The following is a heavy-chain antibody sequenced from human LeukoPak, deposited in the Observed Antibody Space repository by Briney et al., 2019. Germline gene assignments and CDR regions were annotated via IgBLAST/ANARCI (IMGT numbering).Heavy chain of an antibody. CDR1: GYTFTTYW. D-gene: IGHD1-14*01. Sequence: GESLKISCKGSGYTFTTYWIVWVRQLPGKGLEWMGIIYPGDFDTRYSPSFQGQVTISADKSISTAYLQWSSLKASDTAMYYCARHNREYASDSPLDYWGQGTLVTVSS. CDR2: IYPGDFDT. CDR3: ARHNREYASDSPLDY. V-gene: IGHV5-51*01. J-gene: IGHJ4*02.